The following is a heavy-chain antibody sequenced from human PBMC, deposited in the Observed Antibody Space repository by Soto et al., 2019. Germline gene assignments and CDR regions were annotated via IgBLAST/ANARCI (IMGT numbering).Heavy chain of an antibody. CDR3: ARCYYDFWSGPNPDTNCFDP. Sequence: PSETLSLTCTVSGGSISSSSYYWGWIRQPPGKGLEWIGSIYYSGSTYYNPSLKSRVTISVDTSKNQFSLKLSSVTAADTAVYYCARCYYDFWSGPNPDTNCFDPWGQGTLVTVSS. CDR2: IYYSGST. J-gene: IGHJ5*02. CDR1: GGSISSSSYY. V-gene: IGHV4-39*01. D-gene: IGHD3-3*01.